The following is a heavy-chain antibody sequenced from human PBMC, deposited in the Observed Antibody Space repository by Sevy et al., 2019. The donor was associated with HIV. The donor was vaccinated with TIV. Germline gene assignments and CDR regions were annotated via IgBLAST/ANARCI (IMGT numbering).Heavy chain of an antibody. CDR1: GGSISSSSYY. D-gene: IGHD1-20*01. J-gene: IGHJ6*02. CDR3: ARLSITYYYYYGMDV. Sequence: SETLSLTCTVSGGSISSSSYYWGWIRQPPGKGLEWIGSIYYSGSTYYNPSLKSRVTISVDTSKNQFSLKLSSVTAADPAVYYCARLSITYYYYYGMDVWGQGTTVTVSS. V-gene: IGHV4-39*01. CDR2: IYYSGST.